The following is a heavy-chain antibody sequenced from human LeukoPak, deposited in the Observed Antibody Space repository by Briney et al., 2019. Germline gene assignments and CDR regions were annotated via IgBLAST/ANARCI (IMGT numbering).Heavy chain of an antibody. V-gene: IGHV4-59*08. J-gene: IGHJ4*02. CDR2: ISHSGTT. D-gene: IGHD6-19*01. CDR3: ARWDDSAWGFGN. CDR1: GGSISSYY. Sequence: SETLSLTCTVSGGSISSYYWTWIRQSPGKGLEWVGYISHSGTTSYNSSLKSRVTISVDTSKNQLSLKLTSVTAADTAVYYCARWDDSAWGFGNWGPGTLVTVSS.